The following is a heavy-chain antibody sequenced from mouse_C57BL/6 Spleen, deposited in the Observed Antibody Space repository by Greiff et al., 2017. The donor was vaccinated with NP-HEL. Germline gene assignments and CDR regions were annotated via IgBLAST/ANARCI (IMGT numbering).Heavy chain of an antibody. CDR2: ISSGSSTI. CDR1: GFTFSDYG. CDR3: ARLDSNYGFAY. D-gene: IGHD2-5*01. Sequence: EVKLMESGGGLVKPGGSLKLSCAASGFTFSDYGMHWVRQAPGKGLEWVAYISSGSSTIYYADTVKGRFTISRDNAKNTLFLQMTSLRSEDTAMYYCARLDSNYGFAYWGQGTLVTVSA. V-gene: IGHV5-17*01. J-gene: IGHJ3*01.